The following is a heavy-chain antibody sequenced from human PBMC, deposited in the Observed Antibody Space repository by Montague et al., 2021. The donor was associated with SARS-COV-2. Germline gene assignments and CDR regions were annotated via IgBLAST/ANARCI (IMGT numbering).Heavy chain of an antibody. Sequence: SRSLSFSASGFTVSDYNMNFVRQAPGKGPEWVSSISLSGRSIYYTDSVKGRFTISRDTAKNSLYLQMNSLRAEDTAIYYCARGGTKQQRMDYFDYWGQGTLVTVSS. D-gene: IGHD6-25*01. CDR3: ARGGTKQQRMDYFDY. V-gene: IGHV3-21*01. CDR2: ISLSGRSI. CDR1: GFTVSDYN. J-gene: IGHJ4*02.